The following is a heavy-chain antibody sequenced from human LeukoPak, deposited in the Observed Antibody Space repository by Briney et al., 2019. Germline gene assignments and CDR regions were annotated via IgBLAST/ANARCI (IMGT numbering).Heavy chain of an antibody. CDR1: GGSIRSVTYY. Sequence: SQTLSLTCTVTGGSIRSVTYYWGWIRQHPGKGLEWVGLIYYSGSTYYNPSLKSRITILQDTSDNQFSLKLTSVTAADTAVYYCARWRFDGGDHVFDYWGQGTLVTVSS. CDR3: ARWRFDGGDHVFDY. V-gene: IGHV4-31*03. D-gene: IGHD3-10*01. J-gene: IGHJ4*02. CDR2: IYYSGST.